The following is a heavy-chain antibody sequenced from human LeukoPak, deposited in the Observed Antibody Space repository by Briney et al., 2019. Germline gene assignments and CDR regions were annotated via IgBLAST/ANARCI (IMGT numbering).Heavy chain of an antibody. CDR3: ARLSPWFGVPNWFDP. Sequence: GGSLRLSCAASGFTFSDYYMSWIRQAPGKGLEWVSYISSSGSTIYYADSVKGRFTISRDNAKNSLYLQMNSLRAEDTAVYYCARLSPWFGVPNWFDPWGQGTLVTVSS. D-gene: IGHD3-10*01. V-gene: IGHV3-11*01. J-gene: IGHJ5*02. CDR2: ISSSGSTI. CDR1: GFTFSDYY.